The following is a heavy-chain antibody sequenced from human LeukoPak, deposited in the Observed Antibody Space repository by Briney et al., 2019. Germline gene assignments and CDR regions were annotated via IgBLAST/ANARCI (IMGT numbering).Heavy chain of an antibody. D-gene: IGHD5-12*01. CDR2: ISNDGNNK. CDR1: GLTFSRYA. CDR3: ARGVAQYFDY. J-gene: IGHJ4*02. V-gene: IGHV3-30*03. Sequence: GGSLRLSCEASGLTFSRYAMHWVRQVPGKGLEWVAVISNDGNNKYYSDSVRGRFTISRDNSKSTLFLQMNSLRAEDTAVYYCARGVAQYFDYWGQGTLVTVSS.